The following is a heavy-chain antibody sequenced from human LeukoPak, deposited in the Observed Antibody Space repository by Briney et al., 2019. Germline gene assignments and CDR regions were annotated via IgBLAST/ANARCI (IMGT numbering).Heavy chain of an antibody. D-gene: IGHD4-17*01. CDR3: ARDTYGDYAVDY. J-gene: IGHJ4*02. CDR2: ISSSSSYI. Sequence: GGSLRLSCAASGFTFSSYSMNWVRQAPGKGLEWVSSISSSSSYIYYADSVKGRFTISRDNAKNSLYLQMNSLRAEDTAVYYCARDTYGDYAVDYWGQGTLVTVSS. V-gene: IGHV3-21*01. CDR1: GFTFSSYS.